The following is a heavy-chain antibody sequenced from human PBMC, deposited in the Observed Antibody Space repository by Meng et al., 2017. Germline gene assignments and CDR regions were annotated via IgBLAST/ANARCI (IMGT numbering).Heavy chain of an antibody. Sequence: QVQLVESGGGLVKPGGSLRLSCAAYGFSFNDHYMSWIRQAPGKGLEWVSYISSSSSTIYYADSVKGRFTISRDNSKNTLYLQMNSLRAEDTAVYYCARDVYSSGYYVDYWGQGTLVTVSS. D-gene: IGHD3-22*01. CDR2: ISSSSSTI. V-gene: IGHV3-11*04. CDR3: ARDVYSSGYYVDY. J-gene: IGHJ4*02. CDR1: GFSFNDHY.